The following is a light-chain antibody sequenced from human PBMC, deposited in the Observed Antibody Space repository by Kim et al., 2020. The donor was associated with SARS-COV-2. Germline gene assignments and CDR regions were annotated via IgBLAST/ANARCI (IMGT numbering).Light chain of an antibody. Sequence: SVTNACSGASSGLCGSGCYTYFSGYKQHPGNAPKLIIYEVTKRTSGAPHRSSGAKSGHTAFLTVSGLQAEDEADYYCTTHANSDYIFGTGTKVTVL. CDR1: SSGLCGSGCYTY. CDR3: TTHANSDYI. V-gene: IGLV2-8*01. CDR2: EVT. J-gene: IGLJ1*01.